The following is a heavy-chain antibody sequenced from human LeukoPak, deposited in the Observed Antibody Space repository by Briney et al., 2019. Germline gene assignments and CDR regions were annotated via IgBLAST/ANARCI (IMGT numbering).Heavy chain of an antibody. CDR1: GFTFSDYY. Sequence: GGSLRLSCAASGFTFSDYYMSWIRQAPGKGLEWVSYISSSSSYTNYADSMKGRFTISRDNAKNSLYLQMNSLRAEDTAVYYCARNRDGYLPFDYWGQGNLVTVSS. CDR2: ISSSSSYT. J-gene: IGHJ4*02. V-gene: IGHV3-11*06. CDR3: ARNRDGYLPFDY. D-gene: IGHD5-24*01.